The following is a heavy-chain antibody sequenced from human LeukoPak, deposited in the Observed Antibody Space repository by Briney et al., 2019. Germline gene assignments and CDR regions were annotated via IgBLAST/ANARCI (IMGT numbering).Heavy chain of an antibody. CDR1: GDSVSSNSAA. V-gene: IGHV6-1*01. J-gene: IGHJ6*02. CDR2: TYYRSKWYN. CDR3: ARDLSGSVAGTYYYYGMEV. D-gene: IGHD6-19*01. Sequence: SQTLSLTCAISGDSVSSNSAAWNWIRQSPSRGLEWLGRTYYRSKWYNDYAVSVKSRITINPDTSKNQFSLQLNSVTPEDTAVYYCARDLSGSVAGTYYYYGMEVWGQGTTVTVSS.